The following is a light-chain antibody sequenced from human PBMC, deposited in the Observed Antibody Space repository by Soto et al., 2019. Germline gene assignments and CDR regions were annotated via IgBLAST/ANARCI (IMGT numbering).Light chain of an antibody. CDR1: SSNIGGNS. V-gene: IGLV1-51*01. Sequence: QSVLTQPPSVSAAPGQKVTISCSGSSSNIGGNSVSWYQQLPGTAPKLLIYDDNKRPSGIPDRFSGSKSGTSATLGITGFQTGDEADDYWGSWDSSLSGDVGGTGTKV. J-gene: IGLJ1*01. CDR2: DDN. CDR3: GSWDSSLSGDV.